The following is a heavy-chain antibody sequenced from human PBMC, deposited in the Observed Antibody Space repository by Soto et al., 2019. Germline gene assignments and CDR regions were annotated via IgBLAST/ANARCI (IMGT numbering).Heavy chain of an antibody. CDR3: ARLNFGSSSWNP. CDR2: IYYSGST. CDR1: GGSISSSSYY. V-gene: IGHV4-39*01. D-gene: IGHD6-6*01. J-gene: IGHJ5*02. Sequence: PSETLCLTCTVSGGSISSSSYYWGWIRQPPGKGLEWIGSIYYSGSTYYNPSLKSRVTISVDTSKNQFSLKLSSVTAADTAVYYCARLNFGSSSWNPWGQGTLVTVSS.